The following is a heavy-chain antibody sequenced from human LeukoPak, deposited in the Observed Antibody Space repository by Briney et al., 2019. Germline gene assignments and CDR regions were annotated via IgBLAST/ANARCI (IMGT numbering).Heavy chain of an antibody. CDR1: GITLSNYG. D-gene: IGHD3-10*01. CDR2: LSGSGGGT. Sequence: RGSLRLSCAVSGITLSNYGMSWVRQAPGKELEWVAGLSGSGGGTNYADSVQGRFTISRDNPKNTLYLQMNSLRAEDTAVYFCAKRGVVIRVFLVGFHKEAYYFDSWGQGALVTVSS. CDR3: AKRGVVIRVFLVGFHKEAYYFDS. V-gene: IGHV3-23*01. J-gene: IGHJ4*02.